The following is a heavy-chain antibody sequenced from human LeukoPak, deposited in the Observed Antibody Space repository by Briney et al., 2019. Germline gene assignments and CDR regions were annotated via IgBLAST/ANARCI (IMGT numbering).Heavy chain of an antibody. CDR2: INSDGSST. V-gene: IGHV3-74*01. Sequence: PGGSLRLSCAASGFTFSSYAMSWVRQAPGKGLVWVSRINSDGSSTSYADSVKGRFTISRDNAKNTLYLQMNSLRAEDTAVYYCAARMSNYYYYYGMDVWGQGTTVTVSS. CDR3: AARMSNYYYYYGMDV. CDR1: GFTFSSYA. J-gene: IGHJ6*02.